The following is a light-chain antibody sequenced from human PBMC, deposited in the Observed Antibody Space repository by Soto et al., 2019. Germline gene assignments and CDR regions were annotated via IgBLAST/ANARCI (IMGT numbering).Light chain of an antibody. V-gene: IGKV3-15*01. CDR1: QSVISSY. CDR3: QQYNNWPIT. CDR2: GAS. J-gene: IGKJ5*01. Sequence: DIVLTQSPGTLSLSPGERATLSGRASQSVISSYLAWYQQKPGQAPRLLIYGASTRATGIAARFSGSGSGTEFTLTISSLQSEDFAVYYCQQYNNWPITFGQGTRLE.